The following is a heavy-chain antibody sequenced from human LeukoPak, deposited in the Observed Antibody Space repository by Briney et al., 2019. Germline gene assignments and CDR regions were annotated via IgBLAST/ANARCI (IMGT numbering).Heavy chain of an antibody. CDR1: GFTFSSYS. J-gene: IGHJ4*02. V-gene: IGHV3-48*04. Sequence: GGSLRLSCAASGFTFSSYSMNWVRQAPGKGLEWVSYISSSSSTIYYADSVKGRFTIPRDNAKNSLYLQMNSLRAEDTAVYYCARGGYARRSNFDYWGQGTLVTVSS. CDR2: ISSSSSTI. CDR3: ARGGYARRSNFDY. D-gene: IGHD2-8*01.